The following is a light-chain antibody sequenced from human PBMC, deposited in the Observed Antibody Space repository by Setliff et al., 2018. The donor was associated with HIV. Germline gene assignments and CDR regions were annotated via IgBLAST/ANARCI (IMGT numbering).Light chain of an antibody. J-gene: IGLJ1*01. CDR3: CSYTSSTTYV. Sequence: QSALAQPASVSGSPGQSSTISCTGTRSDIGTYDLVSWYRQYPGKAPKLIIYEVNRRPAGVSDRLSGSKSGSTASLTISGLRAEDEATYYCCSYTSSTTYVSGTGTKVTVL. V-gene: IGLV2-23*02. CDR1: RSDIGTYDL. CDR2: EVN.